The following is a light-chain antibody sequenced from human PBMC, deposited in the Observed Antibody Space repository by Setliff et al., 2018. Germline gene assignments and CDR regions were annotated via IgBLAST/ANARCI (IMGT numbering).Light chain of an antibody. CDR2: EVT. J-gene: IGLJ1*01. CDR3: SSSTISTTYV. V-gene: IGLV2-14*01. CDR1: SSDVGLYDY. Sequence: QSALTQPASVSGSPGQSITISCTGTSSDVGLYDYVSWYQQHPGKAPKLIISEVTVRPSGVSNRFSGSKSGNTASLTISGLQAGDEADYYCSSSTISTTYVFGTGTKVTV.